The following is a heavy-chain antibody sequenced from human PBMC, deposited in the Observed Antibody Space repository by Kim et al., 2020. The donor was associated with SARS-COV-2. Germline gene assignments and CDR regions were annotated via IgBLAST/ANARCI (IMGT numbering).Heavy chain of an antibody. V-gene: IGHV3-21*01. D-gene: IGHD2-2*01. J-gene: IGHJ4*02. CDR3: ARDSAVVPAAISYFDY. Sequence: SRQGRFTISRDNAKNSLFLQMNSLRAEDTAVYYCARDSAVVPAAISYFDYWGQGTLVTVSS.